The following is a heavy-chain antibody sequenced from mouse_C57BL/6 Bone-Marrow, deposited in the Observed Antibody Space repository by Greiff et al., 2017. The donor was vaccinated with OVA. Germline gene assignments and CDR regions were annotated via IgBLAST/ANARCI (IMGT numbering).Heavy chain of an antibody. J-gene: IGHJ4*01. CDR3: AKGEGITTVVATPNYYAMDY. D-gene: IGHD1-1*01. CDR1: GFSLTSYG. Sequence: VKLVESGPGLVQPSQSLPITCTVSGFSLTSYGVHWVRQSPGKGLEWLGVIWRGGSTDYNAAFMSRLSITKDNSKSQVFFKMNSLQADDTAIYYCAKGEGITTVVATPNYYAMDYWGQGTSVTVSS. V-gene: IGHV2-5*01. CDR2: IWRGGST.